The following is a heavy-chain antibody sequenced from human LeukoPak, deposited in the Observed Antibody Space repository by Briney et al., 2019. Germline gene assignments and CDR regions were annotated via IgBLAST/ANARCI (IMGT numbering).Heavy chain of an antibody. Sequence: GGSLRLSCAGSGFNLINYWMSWVRQAPGKGLEWVANINQDGSDKPYVDSVKGRFTISRDNARNSLYLQMNSLRAEDTAVYYCVRPDSYENGRDYPNSWGQGTLVPVCS. CDR3: VRPDSYENGRDYPNS. CDR2: INQDGSDK. V-gene: IGHV3-7*01. CDR1: GFNLINYW. D-gene: IGHD2-21*01. J-gene: IGHJ4*02.